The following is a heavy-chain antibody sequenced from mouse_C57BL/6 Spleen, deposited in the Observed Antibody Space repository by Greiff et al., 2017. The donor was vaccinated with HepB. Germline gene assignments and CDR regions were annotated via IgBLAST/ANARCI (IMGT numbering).Heavy chain of an antibody. CDR1: GFNIKDYY. CDR2: IDPEDGET. J-gene: IGHJ1*03. Sequence: VHVKQSGAELVKPGASVKLSCTASGFNIKDYYMHWVKQRTEQGLEWIGRIDPEDGETKYAPKFQGKATITADTSSNTAYLQLSSLTSEDTAVYYCARWGAGTGAYWYFDVWGTGTTVTVSS. CDR3: ARWGAGTGAYWYFDV. V-gene: IGHV14-2*01. D-gene: IGHD4-1*01.